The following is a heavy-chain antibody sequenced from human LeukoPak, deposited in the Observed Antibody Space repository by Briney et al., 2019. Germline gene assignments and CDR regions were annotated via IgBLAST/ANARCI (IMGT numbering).Heavy chain of an antibody. J-gene: IGHJ4*02. CDR2: IYHSGST. CDR1: GYSINSGYY. CDR3: ARAGGLRYSHY. Sequence: PSETLSLTCTVSGYSINSGYYWGWIRQPPGKGLEWIGSIYHSGSTYYNPSLKSRVTISVDTSKNQFSLKLSSVTAADTAVYYCARAGGLRYSHYWGQGTLVTVSS. D-gene: IGHD3-9*01. V-gene: IGHV4-38-2*02.